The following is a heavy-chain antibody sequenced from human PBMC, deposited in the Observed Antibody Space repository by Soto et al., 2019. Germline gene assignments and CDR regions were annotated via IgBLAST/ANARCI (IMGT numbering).Heavy chain of an antibody. D-gene: IGHD6-19*01. Sequence: QVQLQESGPGLVKPSGTLSLTCAVSGGSISSSNWWSWVRQPPGKGLEWIGEIYHSGSTNYNPSLKSRVTISVDKSTNQFSLKLSSVTAADTAVYYCARGLIAVAGTFDYFDYWGQGTLVTVSS. CDR1: GGSISSSNW. CDR2: IYHSGST. CDR3: ARGLIAVAGTFDYFDY. J-gene: IGHJ4*02. V-gene: IGHV4-4*02.